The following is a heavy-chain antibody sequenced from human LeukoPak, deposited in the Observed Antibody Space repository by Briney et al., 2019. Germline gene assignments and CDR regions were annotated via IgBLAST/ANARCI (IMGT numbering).Heavy chain of an antibody. J-gene: IGHJ4*02. CDR3: AKESGKFDY. V-gene: IGHV3-43*02. CDR1: GFTFSNAW. CDR2: ISGDGVST. Sequence: AGGSLRLSCVASGFTFSNAWMNWVRQAPGKGLEWVSLISGDGVSTFYADSVKGRFSISRDNSKNSLYLEMNSLRTEDAAMYYCAKESGKFDYWGQGTLVAVSS.